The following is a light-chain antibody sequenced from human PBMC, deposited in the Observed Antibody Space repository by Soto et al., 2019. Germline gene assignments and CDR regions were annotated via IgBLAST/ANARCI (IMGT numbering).Light chain of an antibody. Sequence: QSALTQPRSVSASPGQSVTLSCTGSRSDVGVYKYVSWYQQHPGKAPKLMIYDVSKRPSGVPGRFSGSKSGNTASLTISGLQAEDEADYYCCSYGGGYTPLVFGGGTKLPS. CDR2: DVS. CDR1: RSDVGVYKY. CDR3: CSYGGGYTPLV. V-gene: IGLV2-11*01. J-gene: IGLJ2*01.